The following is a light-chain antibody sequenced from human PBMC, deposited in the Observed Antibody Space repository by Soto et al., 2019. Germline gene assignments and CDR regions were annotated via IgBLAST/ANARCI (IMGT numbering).Light chain of an antibody. V-gene: IGKV3-20*01. CDR3: QQYESLPLT. Sequence: EIVLTQSPATLSLSPVERDTLSCRASQSVSNNYLAWYQQKPGQAPRLLIYGASNRATGIPDRFSGSGSGTDFTLTISSLQPDDFATYYCQQYESLPLTFGQGTKVDIK. J-gene: IGKJ1*01. CDR2: GAS. CDR1: QSVSNNY.